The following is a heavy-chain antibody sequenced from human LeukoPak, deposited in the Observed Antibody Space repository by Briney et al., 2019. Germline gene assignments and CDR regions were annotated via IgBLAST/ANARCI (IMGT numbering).Heavy chain of an antibody. CDR1: GFTVSSNY. V-gene: IGHV3-53*01. Sequence: GGSLRLSCAASGFTVSSNYMSWVRPAPGKGLEWVSVIYSGGSTYYADSVKGRFTISRDNSKNTLYLQMNSLRAEDTAVYYCARDQGSGSYRTYYYYMDVWGKGTTVTVSS. D-gene: IGHD3-10*01. J-gene: IGHJ6*03. CDR2: IYSGGST. CDR3: ARDQGSGSYRTYYYYMDV.